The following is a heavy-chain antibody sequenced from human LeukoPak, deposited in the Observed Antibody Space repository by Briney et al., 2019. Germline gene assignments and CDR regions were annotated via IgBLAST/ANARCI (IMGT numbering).Heavy chain of an antibody. CDR2: IYYSGST. J-gene: IGHJ4*02. CDR1: GGSISSYY. D-gene: IGHD1-14*01. V-gene: IGHV4-59*01. Sequence: PSETLSLTCTVSGGSISSYYWSWIRQPPGKGLEWIGYIYYSGSTNYNPSLKSRVTISVDTSKNQFSLKLSSVTAADTAVYYCASEARNPRAKHLFDYWGQGTLVTVSS. CDR3: ASEARNPRAKHLFDY.